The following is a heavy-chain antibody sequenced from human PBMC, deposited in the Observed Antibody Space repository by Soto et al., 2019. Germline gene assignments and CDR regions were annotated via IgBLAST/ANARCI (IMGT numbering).Heavy chain of an antibody. CDR3: ARYYSSGYKTYDY. Sequence: QVQLQQWGAGLLKPSETLSLTCAVYGGSFSGYYWSWIRQPPGKGLEWIGEINHSGSTNYNPSLKSRVTISVDTSKNQFSLKLSSVTAADTAVYYCARYYSSGYKTYDYWGQGTLVTVSS. CDR1: GGSFSGYY. CDR2: INHSGST. D-gene: IGHD6-19*01. V-gene: IGHV4-34*01. J-gene: IGHJ4*02.